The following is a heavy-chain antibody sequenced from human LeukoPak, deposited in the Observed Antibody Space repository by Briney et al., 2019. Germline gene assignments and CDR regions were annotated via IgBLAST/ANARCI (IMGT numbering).Heavy chain of an antibody. CDR1: GYTFTSYG. D-gene: IGHD3-22*01. CDR3: ARNLGYYDSSGYYSSPFDY. V-gene: IGHV1-18*01. J-gene: IGHJ4*02. CDR2: ISAYNGNT. Sequence: ASVKVSCKASGYTFTSYGISWVRHAPGQGLEWMGWISAYNGNTNYAQKLQGRVTMTTDTSTSTAYMELRSLRSVDTAVYYCARNLGYYDSSGYYSSPFDYWGQGTLVTVSS.